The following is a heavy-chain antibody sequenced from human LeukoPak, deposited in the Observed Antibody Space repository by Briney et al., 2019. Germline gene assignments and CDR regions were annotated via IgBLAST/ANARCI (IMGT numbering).Heavy chain of an antibody. V-gene: IGHV1-2*02. CDR3: ARARAARLSNWFAP. CDR2: INPNSGGT. J-gene: IGHJ5*02. CDR1: GYTFTGYY. D-gene: IGHD6-6*01. Sequence: ASVKVSCKASGYTFTGYYMHWVRQAPAQGLEWMGWINPNSGGTNYAQKFQGRVTMTRAQHISTDYMERIKLGSDATAVYYCARARAARLSNWFAPWGPGTLVTVSS.